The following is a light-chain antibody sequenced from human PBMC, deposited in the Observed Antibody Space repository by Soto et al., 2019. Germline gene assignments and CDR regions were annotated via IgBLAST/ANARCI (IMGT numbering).Light chain of an antibody. CDR2: DVS. Sequence: QSALTQPASASGSPGQSITISCTGTGNDVGGHNYVSWYQQHPGKAPKVMIYDVSNRPSGVSNRFSGSKSGNTASLIISGLQAEDEADYYCISYTTSRTYLFGTGTKLTVL. CDR3: ISYTTSRTYL. V-gene: IGLV2-14*01. J-gene: IGLJ1*01. CDR1: GNDVGGHNY.